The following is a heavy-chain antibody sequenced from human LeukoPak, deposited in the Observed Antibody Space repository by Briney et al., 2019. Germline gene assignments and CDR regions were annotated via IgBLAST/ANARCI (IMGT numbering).Heavy chain of an antibody. Sequence: GESLKISCKGSGYSFTRYWISWVRQMPGKGQEWMGRIDPSDSYTNYSPSSQGHVTISADKSISTAYLQWSSLKASDTAMYYCARHYRGSYSNWFDPWGQGTLVTVSS. V-gene: IGHV5-10-1*01. J-gene: IGHJ5*02. CDR2: IDPSDSYT. CDR1: GYSFTRYW. D-gene: IGHD1-26*01. CDR3: ARHYRGSYSNWFDP.